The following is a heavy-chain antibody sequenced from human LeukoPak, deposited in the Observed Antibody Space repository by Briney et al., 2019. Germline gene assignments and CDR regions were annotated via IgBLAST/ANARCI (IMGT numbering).Heavy chain of an antibody. CDR2: IIPIFGTA. Sequence: GASVKVSCKASGGTFSSYAISWVRQAPGQGLEWMGGIIPIFGTANYVQKFQGRVTITADESTSTAYMELSSLRSEDTAVYYCAKTGAAAGTDFDYWGQGTLVTVSS. D-gene: IGHD6-13*01. CDR3: AKTGAAAGTDFDY. J-gene: IGHJ4*02. V-gene: IGHV1-69*13. CDR1: GGTFSSYA.